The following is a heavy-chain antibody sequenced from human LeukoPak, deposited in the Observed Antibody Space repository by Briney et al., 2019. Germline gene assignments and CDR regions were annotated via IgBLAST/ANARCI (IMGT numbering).Heavy chain of an antibody. CDR3: AKAEGYDILTGLDY. J-gene: IGHJ4*02. Sequence: GGSLRLSCATSGFTFSSYAMSGVRQAPGKGLEWVSGIGASGGSTYYADSVKGRFTISRDNSKSTLYLQMNSLRTEDTAVYYCAKAEGYDILTGLDYWGQGTLVTVSS. CDR2: IGASGGST. V-gene: IGHV3-23*01. D-gene: IGHD3-9*01. CDR1: GFTFSSYA.